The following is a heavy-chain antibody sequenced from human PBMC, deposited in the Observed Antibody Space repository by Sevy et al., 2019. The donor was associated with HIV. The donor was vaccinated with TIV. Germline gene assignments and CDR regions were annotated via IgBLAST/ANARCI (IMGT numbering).Heavy chain of an antibody. V-gene: IGHV3-33*01. D-gene: IGHD4-17*01. Sequence: GGSLRLSCAASGFTFTSYDMHWVRQAPGKGLEWVAVIWYDGSNKYYADSVKGRFTISRDNSKNTLYLQMNSLRAEDTAMYYCAREHYGDHADYWGQGTLVTVSS. CDR2: IWYDGSNK. CDR1: GFTFTSYD. J-gene: IGHJ4*02. CDR3: AREHYGDHADY.